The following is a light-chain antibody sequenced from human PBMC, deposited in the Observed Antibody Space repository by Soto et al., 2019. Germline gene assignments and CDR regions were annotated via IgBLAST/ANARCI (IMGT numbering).Light chain of an antibody. CDR2: EVS. CDR3: CSYAGSSTHV. J-gene: IGLJ1*01. Sequence: QSVLTQPASVSGSPGQSIAISCTGTSSDVGGYNYVSWYQRHPVKAPKLMIYEVSNRPSGVPDRFSGSKSGNTDSLTIYGRQAEHEADYYCCSYAGSSTHVFGNGSKVAVL. V-gene: IGLV2-14*01. CDR1: SSDVGGYNY.